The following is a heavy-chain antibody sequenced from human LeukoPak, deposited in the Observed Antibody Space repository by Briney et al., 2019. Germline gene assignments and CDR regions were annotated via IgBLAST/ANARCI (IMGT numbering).Heavy chain of an antibody. CDR2: IYHSGTT. CDR1: GYSIITGYY. CDR3: AKDGGYGGYDDY. Sequence: SETLSLTCTVSGYSIITGYYWGWIRQPPGKGLEWIGSIYHSGTTYDNPSLKSRVTISVDTSKNQLSVKMNSVTAADPAVYYCAKDGGYGGYDDYWGQGNLVTVSS. D-gene: IGHD5-12*01. V-gene: IGHV4-38-2*02. J-gene: IGHJ4*02.